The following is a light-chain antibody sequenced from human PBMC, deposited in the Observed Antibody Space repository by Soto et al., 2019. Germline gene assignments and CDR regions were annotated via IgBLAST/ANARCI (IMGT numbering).Light chain of an antibody. J-gene: IGLJ3*02. CDR2: SNN. Sequence: QSGLTQPPSASGTPGQRVTISCSGTSSKIGLNSVRWYQRFPGSAPKLLIYSNNQRPSGVPDRFSGSKSGTSASLAISGLQSEDEADYYCSSWDDGVSGWVFGGGTKVTVL. CDR3: SSWDDGVSGWV. CDR1: SSKIGLNS. V-gene: IGLV1-44*01.